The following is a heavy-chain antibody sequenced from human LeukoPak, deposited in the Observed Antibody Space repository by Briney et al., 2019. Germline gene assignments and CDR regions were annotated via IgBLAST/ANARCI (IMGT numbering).Heavy chain of an antibody. J-gene: IGHJ4*02. CDR2: IKQDGSEK. Sequence: GGSLRLSCVASGFTFSSYWMSWVRQAPGKGLEWVANIKQDGSEKYYVDSVKGRFTISRDNAKNSLYLQMNSLRAEDTAVYYCASEASEYFDYWGQGTLVTVSS. CDR3: ASEASEYFDY. D-gene: IGHD1-14*01. V-gene: IGHV3-7*01. CDR1: GFTFSSYW.